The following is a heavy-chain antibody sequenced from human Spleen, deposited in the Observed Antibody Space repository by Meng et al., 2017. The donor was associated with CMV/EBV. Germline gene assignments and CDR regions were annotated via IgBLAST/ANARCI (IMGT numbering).Heavy chain of an antibody. J-gene: IGHJ4*02. Sequence: SETLSLTCAVYGGSFSGYYWSWIRQPPGKGLEWIGEINHSGSTNYNPSLKSRVTISVDTSKNQFSLKLSSVTAAGTAVYYCARGSYSSGWYIRGFFDYWGQGTLVTVSS. V-gene: IGHV4-34*01. CDR1: GGSFSGYY. CDR2: INHSGST. D-gene: IGHD6-19*01. CDR3: ARGSYSSGWYIRGFFDY.